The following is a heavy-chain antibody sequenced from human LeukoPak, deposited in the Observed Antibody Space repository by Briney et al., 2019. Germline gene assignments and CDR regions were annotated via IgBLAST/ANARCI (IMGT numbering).Heavy chain of an antibody. Sequence: GGSLRLSCAVSGFTFSSYSMSWVRQAPGKGLEWVSSISSSGTYKYYADSVKGRFTITRDNAKNTLYLQMNSLSAEDTAVYYCARGPRGGTLDYWGQGTLVTVSS. V-gene: IGHV3-21*01. CDR1: GFTFSSYS. D-gene: IGHD3-10*01. CDR2: ISSSGTYK. CDR3: ARGPRGGTLDY. J-gene: IGHJ4*02.